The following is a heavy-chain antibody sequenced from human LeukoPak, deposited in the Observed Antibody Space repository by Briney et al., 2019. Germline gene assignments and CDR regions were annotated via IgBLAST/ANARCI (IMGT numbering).Heavy chain of an antibody. CDR3: ARGVRGYYDSSGYFPYYYYYMDV. CDR2: IIPIFGTA. CDR1: GCTFSSYA. V-gene: IGHV1-69*13. D-gene: IGHD3-22*01. Sequence: ASVKVSCKASGCTFSSYAISLVRQAPGQGLEWMGGIIPIFGTANYAQKFQGRVTITADESTSTAYMELSSLRSEDTAVYYCARGVRGYYDSSGYFPYYYYYMDVWGKGTTVTVSS. J-gene: IGHJ6*03.